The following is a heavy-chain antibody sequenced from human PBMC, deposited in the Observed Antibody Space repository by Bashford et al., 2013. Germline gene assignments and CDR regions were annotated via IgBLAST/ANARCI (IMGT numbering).Heavy chain of an antibody. Sequence: ASVKVSCKASGYTFTSYDINWVRQATGQGLEWMGWMNPNSGNTGYAQKFQGRVTMTRNTSISTAYMELSSLRSEDTAVYYCARQRSTGNYGRGIFDYWGQGTLVTVSS. CDR1: GYTFTSYD. CDR2: MNPNSGNT. J-gene: IGHJ4*02. D-gene: IGHD3-9*01. CDR3: ARQRSTGNYGRGIFDY. V-gene: IGHV1-8*01.